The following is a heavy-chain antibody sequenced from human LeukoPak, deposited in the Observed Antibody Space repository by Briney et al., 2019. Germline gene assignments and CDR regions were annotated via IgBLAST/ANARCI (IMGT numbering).Heavy chain of an antibody. V-gene: IGHV1-46*01. CDR2: INPSGGST. CDR1: GHTFTSYY. J-gene: IGHJ4*02. CDR3: ARGHPLQWLVGVVSPPFDY. Sequence: GASVKVSCKASGHTFTSYYMHWVRQAPGQGLEWMGIINPSGGSTSYAQKFQGRVTMTRDMSTGTVYMELSSLRSEDTAVYYCARGHPLQWLVGVVSPPFDYWGQGTLVTVSS. D-gene: IGHD6-19*01.